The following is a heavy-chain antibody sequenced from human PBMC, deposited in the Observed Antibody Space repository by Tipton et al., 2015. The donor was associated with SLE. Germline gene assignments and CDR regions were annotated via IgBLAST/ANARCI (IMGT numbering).Heavy chain of an antibody. CDR1: GGSISSGGYY. Sequence: TLSLTCSVSGGSISSGGYYWSWIRQNPGKGLEWIGSMYYSGNTFYNPSLKSRVTISYDTSKNQFSLKLSSVTAADTAVYYCAGRRGAFDIWGQGTMVTVSS. CDR2: MYYSGNT. CDR3: AGRRGAFDI. D-gene: IGHD3-10*01. V-gene: IGHV4-31*03. J-gene: IGHJ3*02.